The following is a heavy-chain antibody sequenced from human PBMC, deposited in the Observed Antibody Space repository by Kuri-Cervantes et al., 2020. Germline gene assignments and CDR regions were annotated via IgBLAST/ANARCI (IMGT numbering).Heavy chain of an antibody. CDR1: GFTVSSNY. CDR2: IYSGGST. J-gene: IGHJ3*02. D-gene: IGHD2-2*01. Sequence: GGSLRLSCAASGFTVSSNYMSWVRQAPGKGLEWVSVIYSGGSTYYADSVKGRFTISRDNSKNTLYLQMNSLKTEDTAVYYCTTDEVVVVPAAISGDAFDIWGQGTMVTVSS. CDR3: TTDEVVVVPAAISGDAFDI. V-gene: IGHV3-66*01.